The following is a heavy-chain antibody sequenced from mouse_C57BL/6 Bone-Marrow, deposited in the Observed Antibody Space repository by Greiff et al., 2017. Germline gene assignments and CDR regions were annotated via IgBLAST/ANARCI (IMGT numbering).Heavy chain of an antibody. J-gene: IGHJ1*03. CDR3: ARSYNGSSYWYGDV. CDR2: LHPNSGST. V-gene: IGHV1-64*01. CDR1: GYTFTSYW. D-gene: IGHD1-1*01. Sequence: QVQLQQPGAELVKPGASVQLSCKASGYTFTSYWLHWVKQRPGQGLEWIGMLHPNSGSTNYNEKFKSKATLTVDKSSSTAYMQLSSLTSEDSAVYDGARSYNGSSYWYGDVWGTGTTVTVSS.